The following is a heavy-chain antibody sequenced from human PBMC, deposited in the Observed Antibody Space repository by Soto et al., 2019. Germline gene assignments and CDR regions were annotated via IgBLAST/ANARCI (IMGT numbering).Heavy chain of an antibody. CDR2: INAGNGNT. Sequence: ASVKVSCKASGYTFTSYAMHWVRQAPGQRLEWMGWINAGNGNTKYSQKFQGRVTITRDTSANTAYMELSSLRSEDTAVYYCASSAAPTYYYGMDVWGQGTTVTVSS. V-gene: IGHV1-3*01. D-gene: IGHD6-13*01. CDR1: GYTFTSYA. CDR3: ASSAAPTYYYGMDV. J-gene: IGHJ6*02.